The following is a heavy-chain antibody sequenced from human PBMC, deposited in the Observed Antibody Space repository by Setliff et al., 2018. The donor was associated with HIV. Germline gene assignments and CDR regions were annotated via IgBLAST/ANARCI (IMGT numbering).Heavy chain of an antibody. CDR3: ARGGYHGFGSYGDY. Sequence: ASVKVSCKASGYTFSSNYMHWVRQAPGQGLEWMGLINPTGDITFYPQKFRARVTMTRDTSTSTVYLELSRLRSDDTAVYYCARGGYHGFGSYGDYWGQGTLVTVSS. CDR2: INPTGDIT. D-gene: IGHD3-10*01. CDR1: GYTFSSNY. J-gene: IGHJ4*02. V-gene: IGHV1-46*01.